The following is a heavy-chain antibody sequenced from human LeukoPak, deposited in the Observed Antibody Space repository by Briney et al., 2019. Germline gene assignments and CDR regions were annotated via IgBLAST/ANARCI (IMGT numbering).Heavy chain of an antibody. V-gene: IGHV3-23*01. CDR2: ISGSGGST. Sequence: GGSLRLSCAASGFTFSSYAMSWVRQAPGKGLEWVSAISGSGGSTNYADSVKGRFTISRDNAKNSLYLQMNSLRAEDTAVYYCARVYVDTDFFDYWGQGTLVTVSS. J-gene: IGHJ4*02. D-gene: IGHD5-18*01. CDR3: ARVYVDTDFFDY. CDR1: GFTFSSYA.